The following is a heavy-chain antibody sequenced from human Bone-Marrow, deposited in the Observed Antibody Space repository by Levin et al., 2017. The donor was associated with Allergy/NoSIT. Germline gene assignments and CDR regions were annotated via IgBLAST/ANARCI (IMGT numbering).Heavy chain of an antibody. CDR1: VGSVSSGSYY. V-gene: IGHV4-61*01. CDR2: IYHSGST. J-gene: IGHJ4*02. Sequence: SPPLSLPFPFSVGSVSSGSYYWSWIRQPPGKGLEWIAYIYHSGSTKYNPSLKSRAPISLDTSRNQFSLRLTSLTAADTAVYYCARGSYVGGLSFDCWGKGTLVTVSS. CDR3: ARGSYVGGLSFDC. D-gene: IGHD3-10*01.